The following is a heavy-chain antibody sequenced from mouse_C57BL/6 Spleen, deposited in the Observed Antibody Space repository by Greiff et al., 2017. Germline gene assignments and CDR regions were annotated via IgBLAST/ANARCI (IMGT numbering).Heavy chain of an antibody. V-gene: IGHV5-6*01. Sequence: EVHLVESGGDLVKPGGSLKLSCAASGFTFSSYGMSWVRQTPEKRLEWVATISSGGSYTYYPTSVKGRFTISRDNAKNTLYLQMSSLKSEDTAMYYCARLYCYGSSHYYAMDYWGQGTSVTVSS. D-gene: IGHD1-1*01. J-gene: IGHJ4*01. CDR1: GFTFSSYG. CDR3: ARLYCYGSSHYYAMDY. CDR2: ISSGGSYT.